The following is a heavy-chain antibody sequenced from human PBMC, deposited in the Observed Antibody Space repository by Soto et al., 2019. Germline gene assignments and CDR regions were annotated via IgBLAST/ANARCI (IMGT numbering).Heavy chain of an antibody. D-gene: IGHD6-19*01. CDR3: ARDPRYSSGWYVGFDP. J-gene: IGHJ5*02. Sequence: ASVKVSCKASGYTFPSDGISWVRQAPGQGLEWMGWISAYNGNTNYAQKLQGRVTMTTDTCTSTAYMELRSLRSDDTAVYYCARDPRYSSGWYVGFDPRSQGTLVTVS. CDR2: ISAYNGNT. CDR1: GYTFPSDG. V-gene: IGHV1-18*01.